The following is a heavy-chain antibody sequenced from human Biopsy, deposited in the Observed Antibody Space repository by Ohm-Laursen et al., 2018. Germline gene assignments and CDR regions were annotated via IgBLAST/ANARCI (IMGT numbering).Heavy chain of an antibody. V-gene: IGHV4-59*02. J-gene: IGHJ3*02. D-gene: IGHD2/OR15-2a*01. CDR2: TYYRGTS. CDR1: AGSVGDYF. Sequence: SDTLSLTCCVSAGSVGDYFLSWIRLVPGKRPEWIGYTYYRGTSENNPSLRSRVTTSVDISRNQFFLNMKSVTGADTAVYYCAAFPFSGGPAFDIWGQGTTVIVPS. CDR3: AAFPFSGGPAFDI.